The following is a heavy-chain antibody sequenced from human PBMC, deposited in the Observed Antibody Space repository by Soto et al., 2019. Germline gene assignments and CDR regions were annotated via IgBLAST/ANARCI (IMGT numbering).Heavy chain of an antibody. V-gene: IGHV4-39*01. CDR3: ARHMASWVTGTTQTDY. D-gene: IGHD1-20*01. Sequence: LETLSLTCTVSGGSISSSSYYWGWIRQPPGKGLEWIGSIYYSGSTYYNPSLKSRVTISVDTSKNQFSLKLSSVTAADTAVYYCARHMASWVTGTTQTDYWGQGTLVTVSS. J-gene: IGHJ4*02. CDR1: GGSISSSSYY. CDR2: IYYSGST.